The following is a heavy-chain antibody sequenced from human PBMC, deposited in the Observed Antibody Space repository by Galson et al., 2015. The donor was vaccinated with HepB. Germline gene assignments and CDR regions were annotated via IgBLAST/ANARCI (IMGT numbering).Heavy chain of an antibody. D-gene: IGHD3-10*01. CDR2: ISTSSSYI. CDR3: ARDRVAGSYSAWDY. CDR1: GFTFSTYS. V-gene: IGHV3-21*01. Sequence: SLRLSCAASGFTFSTYSMNWVRQAPGKGLEWVSSISTSSSYIYYADSVKGRFIISRDNAKNSLYLQMNTLRAEDTAVYFCARDRVAGSYSAWDYWGQGTLVTVSS. J-gene: IGHJ4*02.